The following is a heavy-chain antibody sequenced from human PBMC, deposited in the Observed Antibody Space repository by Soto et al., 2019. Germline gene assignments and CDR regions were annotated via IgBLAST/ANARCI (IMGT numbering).Heavy chain of an antibody. CDR2: ISGSGGST. V-gene: IGHV3-23*01. Sequence: GGSLRLSCAASGFTFSSYAMSWVRQAPGKGLEWVSAISGSGGSTYYADSVKGRFTISRDNSKNTLYLQMNSLRAEDTAAYYCAKDHESGSYYDRSGDWQSWGQGTMVTGSS. CDR1: GFTFSSYA. CDR3: AKDHESGSYYDRSGDWQS. J-gene: IGHJ5*02. D-gene: IGHD3-22*01.